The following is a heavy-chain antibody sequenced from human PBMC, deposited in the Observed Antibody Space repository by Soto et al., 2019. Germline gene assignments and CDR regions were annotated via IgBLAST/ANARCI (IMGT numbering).Heavy chain of an antibody. J-gene: IGHJ6*02. D-gene: IGHD3-16*01. Sequence: ASVKVSCKASGYTFTSYGISWVRQAPGQGLEWMGWISAYNGNTNYAQKLQGRVTMTTDTSTSTAYMELRSLRSDDTAVYYCASDAKYRVIRGVLGDVMAFGGQGTTVTVSS. CDR2: ISAYNGNT. V-gene: IGHV1-18*01. CDR1: GYTFTSYG. CDR3: ASDAKYRVIRGVLGDVMAF.